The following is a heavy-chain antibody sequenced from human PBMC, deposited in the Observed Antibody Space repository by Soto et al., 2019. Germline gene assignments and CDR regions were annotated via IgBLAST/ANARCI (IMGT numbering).Heavy chain of an antibody. D-gene: IGHD5-12*01. CDR1: GFWFSASGVG. Sequence: QITLKESGPTLVKPTQTLTLTCTFSGFWFSASGVGVGWIRQPPGKALEWLALIYWDDDKRYSPSLKNRLTINKDTSKYQVVLTMTNMDPVDTATYYCAHRPHPDGYNTLFDYWGQGILVTVSS. V-gene: IGHV2-5*02. J-gene: IGHJ4*02. CDR3: AHRPHPDGYNTLFDY. CDR2: IYWDDDK.